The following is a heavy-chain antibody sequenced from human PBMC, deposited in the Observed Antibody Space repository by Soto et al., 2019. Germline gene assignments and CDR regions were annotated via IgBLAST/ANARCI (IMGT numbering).Heavy chain of an antibody. Sequence: PPETLSLTCAVSGGSISRSNCWSWVRQLPGKRLEWIGEIYHSGSTNYNPSLKSRVTISVDKSKNQFSLKLSSVTAADTAVYYCVRREANRGGLFRFASWGQGTLVT. D-gene: IGHD1-26*01. V-gene: IGHV4-4*03. CDR3: VRREANRGGLFRFAS. CDR1: GGSISRSNC. J-gene: IGHJ4*02. CDR2: IYHSGST.